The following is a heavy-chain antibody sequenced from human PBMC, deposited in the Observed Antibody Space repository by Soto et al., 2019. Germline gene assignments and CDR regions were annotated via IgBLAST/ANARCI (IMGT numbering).Heavy chain of an antibody. D-gene: IGHD3-10*01. J-gene: IGHJ6*02. Sequence: EASVKVSCKASGYTFTSYGISWVRQAPGQGLEWMGWISAYNGNTNYAQKLQGRVTMTTDTSTSTAYMELRSLRSDDTAVYYCATRRALLWFGELLYYGYYYGMDVWGQGTTVTVSS. CDR2: ISAYNGNT. V-gene: IGHV1-18*01. CDR3: ATRRALLWFGELLYYGYYYGMDV. CDR1: GYTFTSYG.